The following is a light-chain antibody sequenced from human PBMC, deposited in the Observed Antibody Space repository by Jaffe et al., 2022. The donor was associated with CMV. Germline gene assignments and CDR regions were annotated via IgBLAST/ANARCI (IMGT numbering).Light chain of an antibody. Sequence: DIQMTQSPSSLSASVGDRITITCRASRSISSYLNWYQQKPGKAPKLLIYAASNLQNGVPSRFSGSGSGTDFSLTIRTLQPEDFAIYYCQQSYSIPGTFGQGTKVEIK. J-gene: IGKJ1*01. CDR1: RSISSY. V-gene: IGKV1-39*01. CDR3: QQSYSIPGT. CDR2: AAS.